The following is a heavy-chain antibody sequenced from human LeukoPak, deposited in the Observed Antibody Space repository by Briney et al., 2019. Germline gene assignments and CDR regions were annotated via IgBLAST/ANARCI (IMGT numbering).Heavy chain of an antibody. D-gene: IGHD3-22*01. CDR2: INPNSGDT. CDR1: GYTFTAYY. CDR3: ARGPIVVAGYYYGMDV. Sequence: GASVKVSCKASGYTFTAYYIHWVRQAPGRGLEWMGWINPNSGDTKYAQKFQGRVTMTRDTSISTAYMELSRLRSDDTAVYYCARGPIVVAGYYYGMDVWGQGTTVTVSS. V-gene: IGHV1-2*02. J-gene: IGHJ6*02.